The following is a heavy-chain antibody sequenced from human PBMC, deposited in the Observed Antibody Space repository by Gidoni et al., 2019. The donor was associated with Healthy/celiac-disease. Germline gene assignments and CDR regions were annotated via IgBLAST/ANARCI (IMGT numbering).Heavy chain of an antibody. CDR2: IYYSRST. Sequence: VQLQESGTGLVKPSETLSLTCTVSGGSICRYYWSWIRQPPGKGLEWLGYIYYSRSTNYNPSLKSRVTISVDTSKNQFSLKLSSVTAADTAVYYWASGSYLDYWGQGTLVTVSS. V-gene: IGHV4-59*01. D-gene: IGHD1-26*01. CDR1: GGSICRYY. J-gene: IGHJ4*02. CDR3: ASGSYLDY.